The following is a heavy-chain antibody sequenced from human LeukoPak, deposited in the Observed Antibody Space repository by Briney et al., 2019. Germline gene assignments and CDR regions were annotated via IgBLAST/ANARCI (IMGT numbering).Heavy chain of an antibody. D-gene: IGHD3-10*01. CDR2: ISGSGGST. CDR1: GFTFSSYA. V-gene: IGHV3-23*01. CDR3: AKGLYGSGSYYNCPFDY. J-gene: IGHJ4*02. Sequence: PGGSLRLSCAASGFTFSSYAMSWVRQAPGKGLEWVSAISGSGGSTYYADSVKGRYTISRDNSKNTLYLQMNSLRAEDTAVYYCAKGLYGSGSYYNCPFDYWGQGTLVTASS.